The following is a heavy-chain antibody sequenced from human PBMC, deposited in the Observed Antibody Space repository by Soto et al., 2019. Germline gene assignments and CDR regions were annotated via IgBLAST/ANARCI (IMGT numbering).Heavy chain of an antibody. Sequence: QVQLQESGPGLVKPSETLSLTCSVSGGSVSSGSYYWSWIRQSPEKGLEWIGDIYYTGGPKYNPSLLSRGTISADTSRNHFSLKLTSVTAAETAVYYCARLEVGLDYWGQGVLVTVSS. J-gene: IGHJ4*02. CDR1: GGSVSSGSYY. CDR3: ARLEVGLDY. D-gene: IGHD2-2*01. V-gene: IGHV4-61*03. CDR2: IYYTGGP.